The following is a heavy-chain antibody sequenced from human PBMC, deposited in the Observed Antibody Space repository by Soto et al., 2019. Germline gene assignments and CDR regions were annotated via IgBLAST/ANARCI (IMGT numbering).Heavy chain of an antibody. J-gene: IGHJ4*02. D-gene: IGHD2-2*01. CDR1: GGSFSGYY. Sequence: PSETLSLTCAVYGGSFSGYYWSWIRQPPGKGLEWIGEINHSGSTNYNPSLKSRVTISVDTSKNQFSLKLSSVTAADTAVYYCARGGDIVVVPAADELFDYWGQGTLVTASS. V-gene: IGHV4-34*01. CDR3: ARGGDIVVVPAADELFDY. CDR2: INHSGST.